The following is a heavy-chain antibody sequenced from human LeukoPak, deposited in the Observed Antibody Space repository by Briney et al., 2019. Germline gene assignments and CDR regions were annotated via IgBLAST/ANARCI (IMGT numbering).Heavy chain of an antibody. CDR1: GFTFSSYS. CDR2: ISGSGGST. D-gene: IGHD3-22*01. V-gene: IGHV3-23*01. CDR3: AKDPPYYYDSSV. Sequence: GGSLRLSCAASGFTFSSYSMNWVRQAPGKGLEWVSAISGSGGSTYYADSVKGRFTISRDNSKNTLYLQMNSLRAEDTAVYYCAKDPPYYYDSSVWGQGTLVTVSS. J-gene: IGHJ1*01.